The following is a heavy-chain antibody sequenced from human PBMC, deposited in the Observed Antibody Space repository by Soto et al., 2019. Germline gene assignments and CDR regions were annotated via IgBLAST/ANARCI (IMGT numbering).Heavy chain of an antibody. CDR3: ARGVGSSPPRY. V-gene: IGHV4-59*01. CDR2: VYDNGRP. D-gene: IGHD3-9*01. J-gene: IGHJ4*02. Sequence: PSETLSLTXTISGGSISVYYWSWIRQSPRQGLEWIGYVYDNGRPYYSPSLKSRVTISADTSKNQISLKLTSATAADTAVYYCARGVGSSPPRYWGRGTLVTVSS. CDR1: GGSISVYY.